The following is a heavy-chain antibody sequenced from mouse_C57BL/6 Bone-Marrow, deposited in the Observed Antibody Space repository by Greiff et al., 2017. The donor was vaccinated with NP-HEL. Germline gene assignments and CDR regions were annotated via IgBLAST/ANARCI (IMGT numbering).Heavy chain of an antibody. D-gene: IGHD2-2*01. V-gene: IGHV1-15*01. CDR3: TRCGYYWYFDV. CDR1: GYTFTDYE. Sequence: VQGVESGAELVRPGASVTLSCKASGYTFTDYEMHWVKQTPVHGLEWIGAIDPETGGTAYNQKFKGKAILTADKSSSTAYMELRSLTSEDSAVYYCTRCGYYWYFDVWGTGTTVTVSS. J-gene: IGHJ1*03. CDR2: IDPETGGT.